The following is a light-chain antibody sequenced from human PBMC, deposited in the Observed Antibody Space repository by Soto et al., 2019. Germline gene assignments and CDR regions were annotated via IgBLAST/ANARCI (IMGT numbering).Light chain of an antibody. J-gene: IGKJ3*01. Sequence: EIVLTQSPGTLSLSPGERATLACRASQSVRSSYLAWYQQKPGQAPRLLIYGASTRATGIPDRFSGSGCGTDFTLTISRLEPEDFAVYYCQQYGSSPRFTFGPGTKVDIK. CDR1: QSVRSSY. CDR3: QQYGSSPRFT. V-gene: IGKV3-20*01. CDR2: GAS.